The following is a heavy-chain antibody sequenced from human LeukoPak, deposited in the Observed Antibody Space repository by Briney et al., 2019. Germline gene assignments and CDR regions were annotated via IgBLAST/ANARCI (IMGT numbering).Heavy chain of an antibody. CDR3: AKEYDSSGVGCYYGMDV. Sequence: LSGGPLRLSCAASGFSFSSFGIHCVRQAPGKGLEWVAAISGSGGSTYYADSEKGRFTIYRDYSKNTLSLQMHSLRAEDTAVYDCAKEYDSSGVGCYYGMDVWGQGTTVTVSS. CDR1: GFSFSSFG. V-gene: IGHV3-23*01. D-gene: IGHD3-22*01. CDR2: ISGSGGST. J-gene: IGHJ6*02.